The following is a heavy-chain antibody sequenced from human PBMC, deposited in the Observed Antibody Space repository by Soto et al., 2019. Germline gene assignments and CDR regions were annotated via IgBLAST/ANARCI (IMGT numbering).Heavy chain of an antibody. D-gene: IGHD6-19*01. J-gene: IGHJ6*02. V-gene: IGHV3-48*03. Sequence: GGSLILSSSASGFPISSYEMNWVRQAPGKGLEWVSYISSSGSTIYYADSVKGRFTIPRDNSKNTLYLQMNSLRAEDTAVYYCARDGDIAVAGTTYYYYYGMDVWGQGTTVTVSS. CDR3: ARDGDIAVAGTTYYYYYGMDV. CDR1: GFPISSYE. CDR2: ISSSGSTI.